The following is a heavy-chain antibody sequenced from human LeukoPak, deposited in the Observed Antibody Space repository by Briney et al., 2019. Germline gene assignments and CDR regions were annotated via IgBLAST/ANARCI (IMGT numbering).Heavy chain of an antibody. CDR3: ARLFGDDIVLVVAATSYFDY. J-gene: IGHJ4*02. Sequence: SETLSLTCAVYGGSFSVYYWRCIRQPPGKGLEWIGEINHSGSTNYNPSLKSRVTISVDTSKNQFSLKLSSVTAADTAVYCCARLFGDDIVLVVAATSYFDYWGQGTLVTVSS. CDR1: GGSFSVYY. V-gene: IGHV4-34*01. CDR2: INHSGST. D-gene: IGHD2-15*01.